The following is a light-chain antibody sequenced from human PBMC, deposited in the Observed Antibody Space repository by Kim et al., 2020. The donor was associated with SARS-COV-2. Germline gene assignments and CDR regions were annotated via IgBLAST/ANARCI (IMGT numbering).Light chain of an antibody. CDR2: VGTGGIVG. V-gene: IGLV9-49*01. J-gene: IGLJ2*01. CDR3: GADHGSGSNFVYV. Sequence: CTLGSGYSNYKVDWYQQRPGKGPRFVMRVGTGGIVGSKGDGIPDRFSVLGSGLNRYLTIKNIQEEDESDYHCGADHGSGSNFVYVFGGGTQLTVL. CDR1: SGYSNYK.